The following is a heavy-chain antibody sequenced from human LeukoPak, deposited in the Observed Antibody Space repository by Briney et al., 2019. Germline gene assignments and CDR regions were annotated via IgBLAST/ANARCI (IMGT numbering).Heavy chain of an antibody. CDR3: ARDVQYYDFWSGFAA. V-gene: IGHV3-30-3*01. CDR1: GFTFSSYA. CDR2: ISYDGSNK. J-gene: IGHJ5*02. Sequence: GGSLRLSCAASGFTFSSYAMHWVRQAPGKGLEWVAVISYDGSNKYYADSVKGRFTISRDNAKNTLYLQMNSLRAEDTAVYYCARDVQYYDFWSGFAAWGQGTLVTVSS. D-gene: IGHD3-3*01.